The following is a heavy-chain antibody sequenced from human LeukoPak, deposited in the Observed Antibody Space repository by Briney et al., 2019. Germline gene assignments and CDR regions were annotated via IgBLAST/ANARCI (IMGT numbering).Heavy chain of an antibody. V-gene: IGHV3-21*06. Sequence: GGSLRLSCVDSGFTFSSYSLRWVRQAPGKGLEWVSAINSDSNYIYYGDSVKGRFTTSRENAKNSLYLQMNSLRVEDTAVYYCARIWSPSGNLRQTKVGHYMDVWGKGTTVTVSS. CDR1: GFTFSSYS. J-gene: IGHJ6*03. CDR3: ARIWSPSGNLRQTKVGHYMDV. D-gene: IGHD3-3*01. CDR2: INSDSNYI.